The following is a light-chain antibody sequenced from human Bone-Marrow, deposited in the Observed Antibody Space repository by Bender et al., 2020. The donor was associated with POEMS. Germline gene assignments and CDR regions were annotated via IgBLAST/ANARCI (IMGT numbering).Light chain of an antibody. V-gene: IGLV1-51*01. CDR2: DNN. CDR1: RSDVGGYDL. J-gene: IGLJ3*02. CDR3: GTWDSSLSGWV. Sequence: QSALTQPASVSGSPGQSITLSCTGTRSDVGGYDLVSWYQQFPGKAPKLLIYDNNKRPSGIPDRFSGSKSGTSATLGITGLQTGDEADYYCGTWDSSLSGWVFGGGTKLTVL.